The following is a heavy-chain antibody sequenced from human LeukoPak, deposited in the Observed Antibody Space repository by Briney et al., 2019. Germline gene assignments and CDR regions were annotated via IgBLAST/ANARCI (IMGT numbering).Heavy chain of an antibody. CDR1: GFTFTTFA. CDR3: AMFGPPGGY. D-gene: IGHD3-10*02. Sequence: PGGSLRLSCAASGFTFTTFAMNWVRQAPGKGLEWVSYISSSSSTIYYADSVKGRFTISRDNAKNSLYLQMNSLRAEDTAVYYCAMFGPPGGYWGQGTLVTVSS. V-gene: IGHV3-48*01. J-gene: IGHJ4*02. CDR2: ISSSSSTI.